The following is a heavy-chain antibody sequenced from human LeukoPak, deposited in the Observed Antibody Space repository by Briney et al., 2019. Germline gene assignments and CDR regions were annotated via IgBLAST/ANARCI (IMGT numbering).Heavy chain of an antibody. CDR1: GFTFSSYW. J-gene: IGHJ4*02. CDR2: IKQDGSEK. Sequence: GGSLRLSCAASGFTFSSYWMSWVRQAPGKGLEWVANIKQDGSEKYYVDSVKGRFTISRDNAKNSLYLQTNSLRAEDTAVYYCASDSSGWSQLKDYWGQGTLVTVSS. D-gene: IGHD6-19*01. CDR3: ASDSSGWSQLKDY. V-gene: IGHV3-7*01.